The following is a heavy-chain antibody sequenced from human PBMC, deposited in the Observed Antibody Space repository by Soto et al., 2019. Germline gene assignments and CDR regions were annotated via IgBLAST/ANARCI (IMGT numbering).Heavy chain of an antibody. Sequence: ETLSLTCSVSGCCISSRSYYWDWIRQPPGKGLEWIGTIYYTGTSNYNPSLKSRVTISVDTSKNQFSLNLSSVTAADTAVYYCTRHAIGVVVPAAIRNWGQGSLVTVSS. CDR2: IYYTGTS. D-gene: IGHD2-15*01. CDR1: GCCISSRSYY. CDR3: TRHAIGVVVPAAIRN. J-gene: IGHJ4*02. V-gene: IGHV4-39*01.